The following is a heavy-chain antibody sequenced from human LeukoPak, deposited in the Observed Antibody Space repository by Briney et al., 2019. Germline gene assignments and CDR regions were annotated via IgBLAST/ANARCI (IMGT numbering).Heavy chain of an antibody. Sequence: KPGGSLRLSCAASGFTFSSYSMNWVRQAPGKGLEWVSSISSSSSYIYYADSVKGRFTISRDNAKNSLYLQMNSLRAEDTAVYYCAGTRRGELRNAFDIWGQGTMVTVSS. J-gene: IGHJ3*02. CDR1: GFTFSSYS. CDR2: ISSSSSYI. D-gene: IGHD1-7*01. V-gene: IGHV3-21*01. CDR3: AGTRRGELRNAFDI.